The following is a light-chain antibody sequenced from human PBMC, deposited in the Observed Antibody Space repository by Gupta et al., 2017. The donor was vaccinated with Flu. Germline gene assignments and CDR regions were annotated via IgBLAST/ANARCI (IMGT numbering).Light chain of an antibody. Sequence: QSVLIQPPSASGTPGQRVTISCSGSTSNIGNNYVYWYQQVRGMAPKLLISRNNERPSGVPDRFSGSKSGTSASLAISGLRSEDEADYYCASWDDSLSGPVVFGGGTKLTVL. CDR2: RNN. CDR3: ASWDDSLSGPVV. J-gene: IGLJ3*02. V-gene: IGLV1-47*01. CDR1: TSNIGNNY.